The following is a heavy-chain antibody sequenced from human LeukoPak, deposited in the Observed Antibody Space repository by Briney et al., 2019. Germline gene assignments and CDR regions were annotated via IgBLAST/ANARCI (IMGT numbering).Heavy chain of an antibody. V-gene: IGHV4-59*01. D-gene: IGHD2-2*01. J-gene: IGHJ4*02. CDR3: ARSGSRSTSPLGGY. Sequence: KPSETLSLTCTVSGDSISSYYWSWIRQPPGKGLEWIGYIYNSGSTKYNPSLKSRVTISVDTSKNQFSLKMSSVTAADTAVYYCARSGSRSTSPLGGYWGRGTLVTVSS. CDR1: GDSISSYY. CDR2: IYNSGST.